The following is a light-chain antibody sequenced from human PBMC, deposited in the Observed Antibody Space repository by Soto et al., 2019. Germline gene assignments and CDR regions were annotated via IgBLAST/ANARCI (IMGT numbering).Light chain of an antibody. Sequence: DIVMTQSPAPLSVSPGERATLSCRASQSVSSNLAWYQHKPGQAPRLLFYGASTRATGIPARFIGSWSGTECTLTISSLQSEDVAVYSCQQYNNWPRTFGQGTKVDIK. CDR1: QSVSSN. CDR2: GAS. J-gene: IGKJ1*01. CDR3: QQYNNWPRT. V-gene: IGKV3-15*01.